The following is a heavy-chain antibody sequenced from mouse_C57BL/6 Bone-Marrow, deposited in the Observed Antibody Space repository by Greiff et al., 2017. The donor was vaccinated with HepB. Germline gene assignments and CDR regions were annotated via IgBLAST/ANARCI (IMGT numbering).Heavy chain of an antibody. CDR3: AKNNWYWYFDV. D-gene: IGHD4-1*01. CDR2: IWSGGST. J-gene: IGHJ1*03. Sequence: VKLQESGPGLVQPSQSLSITCTVSGFSLTSYGVHWVRQPPGKGLEWLGVIWSGGSTDYNAAFISRLSISKDNSKSQVFFKMNSLQADDTAIYYCAKNNWYWYFDVWGTGTTVTVSS. V-gene: IGHV2-4*01. CDR1: GFSLTSYG.